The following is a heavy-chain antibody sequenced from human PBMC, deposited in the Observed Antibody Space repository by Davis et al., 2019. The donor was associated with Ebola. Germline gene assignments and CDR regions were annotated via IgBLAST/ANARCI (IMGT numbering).Heavy chain of an antibody. V-gene: IGHV3-33*01. J-gene: IGHJ6*02. CDR2: IWYDGSNK. Sequence: PGGSLRLSCAASGFTFSSYGMHWVRQAPGKGLEWVAVIWYDGSNKYYADSVKGRFTISRDNSKNTLYLQMNSLRAEDTAVYYCAREAGGWNKYYYYYYGMDVWGQGTTVTVSS. CDR1: GFTFSSYG. D-gene: IGHD1/OR15-1a*01. CDR3: AREAGGWNKYYYYYYGMDV.